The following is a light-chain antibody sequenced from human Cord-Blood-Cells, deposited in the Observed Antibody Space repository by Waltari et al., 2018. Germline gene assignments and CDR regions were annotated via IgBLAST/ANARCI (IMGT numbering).Light chain of an antibody. CDR2: QGS. CDR3: CSYAGSSPV. CDR1: SSDGGSYNL. Sequence: QSALTHPASVSGSPGQSITIPCTGTSSDGGSYNLVSWYQQHPGKAPKLMIYQGSKRPSGVSNRFSGSKSGNTASLTISGLQAEDEADYYCCSYAGSSPVFGGGPKLTVL. V-gene: IGLV2-23*01. J-gene: IGLJ2*01.